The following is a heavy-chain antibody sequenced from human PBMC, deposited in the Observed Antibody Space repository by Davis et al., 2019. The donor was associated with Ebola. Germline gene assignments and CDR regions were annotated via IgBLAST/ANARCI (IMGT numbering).Heavy chain of an antibody. D-gene: IGHD4-17*01. J-gene: IGHJ4*02. CDR1: VITFSSYA. CDR3: GRDGWATVTTDY. CDR2: ISWNSGSI. V-gene: IGHV3-9*01. Sequence: GGSLRLSCTDSVITFSSYAMTWVRQAPGKGLEWVSGISWNSGSIGYADSVKGRFTISRDNAKNTLYLQMNSLRVEDTAVYYCGRDGWATVTTDYWGQGTLVTVSS.